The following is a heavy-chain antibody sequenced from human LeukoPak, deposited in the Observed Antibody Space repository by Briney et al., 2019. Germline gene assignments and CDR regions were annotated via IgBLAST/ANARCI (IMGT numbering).Heavy chain of an antibody. CDR3: ARSNYDFWSGYYAHMDV. J-gene: IGHJ6*03. CDR2: IIPIFGTA. D-gene: IGHD3-3*01. V-gene: IGHV1-69*05. Sequence: GPSVKVSCKASGGTFSSYAISWVRQAPGQGLEWMGGIIPIFGTANYAQKFQGRVTITTDESTSTAYMELSSLRSEDTAVYYCARSNYDFWSGYYAHMDVWGKGTTVTVSS. CDR1: GGTFSSYA.